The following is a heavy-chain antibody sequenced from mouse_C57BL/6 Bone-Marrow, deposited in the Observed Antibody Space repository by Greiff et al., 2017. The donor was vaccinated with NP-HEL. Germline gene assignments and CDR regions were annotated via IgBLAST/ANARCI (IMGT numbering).Heavy chain of an antibody. V-gene: IGHV5-15*01. CDR1: GFTFSDYG. D-gene: IGHD2-4*01. CDR3: ARRGIYYDYNYAMDY. Sequence: EVNVVESGGGLVQPGGSLKLSCAASGFTFSDYGMAWVRQAPRKGPEWVAFISNLAYSIYYADTVTGRFTFSRENAKNTLYLEMSSLRSEDTAMYYCARRGIYYDYNYAMDYWGQGTSVTVSS. CDR2: ISNLAYSI. J-gene: IGHJ4*01.